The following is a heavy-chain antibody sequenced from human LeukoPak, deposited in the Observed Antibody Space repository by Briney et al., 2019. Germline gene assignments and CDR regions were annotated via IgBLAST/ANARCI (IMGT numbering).Heavy chain of an antibody. D-gene: IGHD3-10*01. V-gene: IGHV3-74*01. CDR3: ARVSGPGMNEYYHL. CDR2: INDDGSFR. Sequence: GGSLRLSCAASGITFSGAWMHWVRQAPGKGLVWVSRINDDGSFRRYANSVKGRFTISRNNAKNTLFLQMDSLRAEDTAVYYCARVSGPGMNEYYHLWGQGTLVTVSS. CDR1: GITFSGAW. J-gene: IGHJ1*01.